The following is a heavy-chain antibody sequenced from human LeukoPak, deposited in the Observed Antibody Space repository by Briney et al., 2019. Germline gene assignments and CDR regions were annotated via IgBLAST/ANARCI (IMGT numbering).Heavy chain of an antibody. J-gene: IGHJ4*02. CDR2: ISGSGSNT. CDR1: GFTFSSYA. V-gene: IGHV3-23*01. D-gene: IGHD2-21*01. Sequence: PGGSLRLSCAASGFTFSSYAMSWVRQAPGKGLEWVSAISGSGSNTFYADSVKGRFTISRDNSKRTLYLQMSSLRAEDTAVYYCAREGHSGDYFDYWGQGTLVTVSS. CDR3: AREGHSGDYFDY.